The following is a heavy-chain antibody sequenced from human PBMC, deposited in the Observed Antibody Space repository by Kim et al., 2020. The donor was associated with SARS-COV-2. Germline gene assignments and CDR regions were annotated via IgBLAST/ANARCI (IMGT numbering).Heavy chain of an antibody. CDR3: AREVRGANHFDY. D-gene: IGHD3-10*01. V-gene: IGHV4-38-2*02. Sequence: SETLSLTCTVSGYSISSGYYWGWIRQPPGKGLEWIGSIYHSGSTYYNPSLKSRVTISVDTSKNQFSLKLSSVTAADTAVYYCAREVRGANHFDYWGQGTLVTVSS. CDR1: GYSISSGYY. J-gene: IGHJ4*02. CDR2: IYHSGST.